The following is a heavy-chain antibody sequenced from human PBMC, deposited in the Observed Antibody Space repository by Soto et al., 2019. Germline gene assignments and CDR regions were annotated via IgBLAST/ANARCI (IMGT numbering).Heavy chain of an antibody. D-gene: IGHD1-7*01. CDR2: IDRTGST. Sequence: SWAPSVICVVSGRPSTINNWGPWLRQPPVQGLEWIGEIDRTGSTNYNPSLKSRVAISLDKSENHFSLKVTSLAAADTALYYCASRDPRTSVDYWGHGTLVTVSS. J-gene: IGHJ4*01. V-gene: IGHV4-4*02. CDR3: ASRDPRTSVDY. CDR1: GRPSTINNW.